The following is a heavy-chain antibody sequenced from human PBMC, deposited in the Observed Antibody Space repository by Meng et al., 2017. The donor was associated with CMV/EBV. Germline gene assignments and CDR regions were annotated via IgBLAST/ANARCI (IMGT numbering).Heavy chain of an antibody. D-gene: IGHD2-8*01. V-gene: IGHV3-23*01. Sequence: GGFLRPSCAAPGSTFSSYDMSWARQAPGKGLEWVSAISGSGGNTNYAASVKGRFTISRDHSKNTLYLQMNSLRAEDTAVYYYASSSRRIVLMLYAGDDYWGQGTLVTVSS. CDR3: ASSSRRIVLMLYAGDDY. CDR1: GSTFSSYD. J-gene: IGHJ4*02. CDR2: ISGSGGNT.